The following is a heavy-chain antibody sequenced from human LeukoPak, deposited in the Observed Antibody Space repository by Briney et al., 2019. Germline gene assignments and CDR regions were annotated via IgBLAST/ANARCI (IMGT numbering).Heavy chain of an antibody. CDR1: RYTFTSYG. D-gene: IGHD4-23*01. J-gene: IGHJ5*02. CDR3: ARDAIRWSRDNWFDP. Sequence: ASVKVSCKASRYTFTSYGISWVRQAPGQGLEWMGWISAYNGNTNYAQKLQGRVTMTTDTSTSTAYMELRSLRSDDTAVYYCARDAIRWSRDNWFDPWGQGTLVTVSS. CDR2: ISAYNGNT. V-gene: IGHV1-18*01.